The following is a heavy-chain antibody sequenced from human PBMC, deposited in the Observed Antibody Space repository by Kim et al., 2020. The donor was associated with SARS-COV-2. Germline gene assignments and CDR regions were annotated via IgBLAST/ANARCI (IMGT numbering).Heavy chain of an antibody. D-gene: IGHD6-13*01. V-gene: IGHV4-34*01. Sequence: PSLKSRVTISVETSKNQFSLKLSSVTAADTAVYYCARGGTGYSSRINDYWGQGTLVTVSS. CDR3: ARGGTGYSSRINDY. J-gene: IGHJ4*02.